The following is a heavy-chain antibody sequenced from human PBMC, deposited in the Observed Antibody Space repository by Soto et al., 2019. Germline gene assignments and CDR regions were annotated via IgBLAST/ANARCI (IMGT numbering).Heavy chain of an antibody. CDR2: ISTNGVGT. D-gene: IGHD6-6*01. CDR1: GFTLSGYA. CDR3: ARRARPAFNYMHV. V-gene: IGHV3-64*01. Sequence: GGSLRLSCAASGFTLSGYAMDWVRQAPGKGLEYVSGISTNGVGTYYANSVQGRFTISRDNSKNTVYLQMGSLRPEDMAVYYCARRARPAFNYMHVGGKGLTVPVSS. J-gene: IGHJ6*03.